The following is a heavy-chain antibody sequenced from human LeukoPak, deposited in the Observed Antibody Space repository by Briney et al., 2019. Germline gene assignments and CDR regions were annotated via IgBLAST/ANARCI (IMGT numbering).Heavy chain of an antibody. CDR1: GFTFSTYA. CDR3: ARGISSGIVVTAIAY. Sequence: GGSLRLSCAASGFTFSTYAMHWVRQAPDKGLEWVAVISDGGGDKFYADSVRGRFAISRDNSENTLSLQMSSLRAEDTAVYYCARGISSGIVVTAIAYWGQGTLVTVSS. V-gene: IGHV3-30*09. J-gene: IGHJ4*02. D-gene: IGHD2-21*02. CDR2: ISDGGGDK.